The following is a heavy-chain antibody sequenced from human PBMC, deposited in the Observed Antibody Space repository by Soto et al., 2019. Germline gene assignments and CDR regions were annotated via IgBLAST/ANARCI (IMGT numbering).Heavy chain of an antibody. J-gene: IGHJ6*02. Sequence: SETLSLTCTVSWGSIRRYYWGWIRRPPGKGLEWIGYIYYSGSTNYNPSLKSRVSISVDTSKNQFSLKLSSVTAADTAVYYCARDEGAAGTNYYYYYGMDVWGQGTTVTVSS. V-gene: IGHV4-59*01. CDR1: WGSIRRYY. D-gene: IGHD6-13*01. CDR3: ARDEGAAGTNYYYYYGMDV. CDR2: IYYSGST.